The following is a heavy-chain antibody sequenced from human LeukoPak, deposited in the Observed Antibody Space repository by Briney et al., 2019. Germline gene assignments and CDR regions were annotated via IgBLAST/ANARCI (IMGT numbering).Heavy chain of an antibody. D-gene: IGHD3-16*02. CDR2: IYYSGST. CDR1: GGSISSSSYY. CDR3: ARHEKYYDYVWGSYPAPRFDY. Sequence: SETLSLTCTVSGGSISSSSYYWGWLRQPPGRGLEWIGSIYYSGSTYYNPSLKSRVTISVDTSKNQFSLKLSSVTAADTAVYYCARHEKYYDYVWGSYPAPRFDYWGQGTLVTVSS. J-gene: IGHJ4*02. V-gene: IGHV4-39*01.